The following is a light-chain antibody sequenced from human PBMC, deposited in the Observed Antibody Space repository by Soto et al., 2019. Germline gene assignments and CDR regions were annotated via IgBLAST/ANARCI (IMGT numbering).Light chain of an antibody. CDR3: SSYTSSNTRYV. CDR1: SSDVGGFDF. Sequence: ALTQPASVSGSPGQSITISCTGTSSDVGGFDFVSWYQLHPGKAPKLMIYEVSNRPSGVSNRFSGSKSGNTASLTISGLQPEDEADYYCSSYTSSNTRYVFGTGTKLTVL. V-gene: IGLV2-14*01. J-gene: IGLJ1*01. CDR2: EVS.